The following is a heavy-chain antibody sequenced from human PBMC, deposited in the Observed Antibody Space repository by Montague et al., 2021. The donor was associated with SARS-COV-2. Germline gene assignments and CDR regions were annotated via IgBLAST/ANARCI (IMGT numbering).Heavy chain of an antibody. V-gene: IGHV4-39*07. CDR2: FSYSGST. Sequence: SETLSLTCTVSGGSVSSNRDSWGWIRQPPGRGLEWIGTFSYSGSTYSNPSLNNRVTISEDTSKNQFSLRLTSVTAADTAVYYCARDFRLQLWQTNYYFGLWGRGTLVSVSS. J-gene: IGHJ2*01. CDR3: ARDFRLQLWQTNYYFGL. CDR1: GGSVSSNRDS. D-gene: IGHD5-18*01.